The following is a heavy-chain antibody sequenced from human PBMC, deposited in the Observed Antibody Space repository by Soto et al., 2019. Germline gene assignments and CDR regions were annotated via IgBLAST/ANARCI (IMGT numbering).Heavy chain of an antibody. Sequence: SVKVSCKASGGTFSSYAISWVRQAPGQGLEWMGGIIPIFGTANYAQKFQGRVTITADESTSTAYMELSSLRSEDTAVYYCARERGPQQLVYYYYGMDVWGQGTTVTVSS. CDR2: IIPIFGTA. CDR3: ARERGPQQLVYYYYGMDV. V-gene: IGHV1-69*13. CDR1: GGTFSSYA. J-gene: IGHJ6*02. D-gene: IGHD6-13*01.